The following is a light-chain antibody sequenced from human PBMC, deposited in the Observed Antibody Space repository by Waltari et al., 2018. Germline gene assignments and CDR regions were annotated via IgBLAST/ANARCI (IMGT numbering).Light chain of an antibody. CDR3: SSYTSLTTLV. V-gene: IGLV2-14*01. Sequence: QSALTQPASVSGSPGQSITISCTGTSSDTGGYHSASWSQHPPGKAPKLLIYEVSNRPSGVSDRFSGSKSGKTASLTISGLQAGDEAVYYCSSYTSLTTLVFGGGTKLTVL. J-gene: IGLJ2*01. CDR2: EVS. CDR1: SSDTGGYHS.